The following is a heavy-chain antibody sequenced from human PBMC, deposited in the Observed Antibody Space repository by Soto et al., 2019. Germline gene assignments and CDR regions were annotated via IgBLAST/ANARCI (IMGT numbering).Heavy chain of an antibody. CDR1: GGFVNSDTHS. Sequence: PSETLSLTCTVSGGFVNSDTHSWSWIRQTPGKRLEWIGYIYYSGSTNYNPSLKSRVTISVDTSKNHFSLNLSSMTAADTAVYYCARSGSGSGWLGGQGTLVTVSS. D-gene: IGHD6-19*01. V-gene: IGHV4-61*03. CDR2: IYYSGST. CDR3: ARSGSGSGWL. J-gene: IGHJ4*02.